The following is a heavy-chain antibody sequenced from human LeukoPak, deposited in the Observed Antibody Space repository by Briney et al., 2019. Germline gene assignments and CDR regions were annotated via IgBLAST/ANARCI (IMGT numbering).Heavy chain of an antibody. Sequence: SETVSCKASGGTFSSYAISWVRQAPGQGLEWMGGIIPIFGTANYAQKFQGRVTITADESTSTAYMELSSLRSEDTAVYYCARDLTGSGWDFDYWGQGTLVTVSS. CDR1: GGTFSSYA. J-gene: IGHJ4*02. D-gene: IGHD6-19*01. CDR3: ARDLTGSGWDFDY. CDR2: IIPIFGTA. V-gene: IGHV1-69*13.